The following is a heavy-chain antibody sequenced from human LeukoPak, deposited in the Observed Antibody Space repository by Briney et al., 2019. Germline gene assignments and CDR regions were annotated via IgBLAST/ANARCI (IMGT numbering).Heavy chain of an antibody. CDR1: GYTFTSYG. CDR2: ISAYNGNT. J-gene: IGHJ6*03. V-gene: IGHV1-18*01. CDR3: ARDRLPTRDYYGSGSYYNPGLERRPYYYMDV. Sequence: GASVKVSCKASGYTFTSYGISWVRQAPGQGLEWMGWISAYNGNTNYAQKLQGRVTMTTDTSTSTAYMELRSLRSDDTAVYYCARDRLPTRDYYGSGSYYNPGLERRPYYYMDVWGKGTTVTVSS. D-gene: IGHD3-10*01.